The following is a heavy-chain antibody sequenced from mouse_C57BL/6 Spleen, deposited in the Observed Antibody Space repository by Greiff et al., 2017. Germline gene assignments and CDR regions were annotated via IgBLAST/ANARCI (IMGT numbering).Heavy chain of an antibody. D-gene: IGHD1-1*01. CDR1: GFTFSSYA. CDR3: TRFITTEAMDQ. J-gene: IGHJ4*01. Sequence: EVKLVESGEGLVKPGGSLKLSCAASGFTFSSYAMSWVRQTPEKRLEWVAYISSGGDYIYYADTVKGRFTISRDNARNTLYLQMSSLKSEDTAMYYCTRFITTEAMDQLGQGTSVTVPS. V-gene: IGHV5-9-1*02. CDR2: ISSGGDYI.